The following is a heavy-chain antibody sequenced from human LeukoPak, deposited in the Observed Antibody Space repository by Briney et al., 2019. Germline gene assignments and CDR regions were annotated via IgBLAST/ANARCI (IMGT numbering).Heavy chain of an antibody. D-gene: IGHD6-6*01. CDR1: GGTFSSYA. CDR2: IIPIFGTA. Sequence: GASVTVSCKASGGTFSSYAISWVRQAPGQGLEWMGGIIPIFGTANYAQKFQGRVTITTDESTSTAYVELSSLRSEDTAAYYCARSSIAARPDFSYYYYYMDVWGKGTTVTVSS. J-gene: IGHJ6*03. CDR3: ARSSIAARPDFSYYYYYMDV. V-gene: IGHV1-69*05.